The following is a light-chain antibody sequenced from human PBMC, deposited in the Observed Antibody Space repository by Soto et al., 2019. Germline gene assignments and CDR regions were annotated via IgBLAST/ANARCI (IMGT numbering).Light chain of an antibody. CDR1: SSDVGGYNY. CDR3: SSYTSSTSLDV. CDR2: EVS. J-gene: IGLJ1*01. V-gene: IGLV2-14*01. Sequence: QSVLTQPASVSGSPGQSITISCTGTSSDVGGYNYVSWYQQHPGKAPKLMIYEVSNRPSGVSIRFSGYKSGNTASLTISGLQAEDEADYYCSSYTSSTSLDVFGTGPKVTVL.